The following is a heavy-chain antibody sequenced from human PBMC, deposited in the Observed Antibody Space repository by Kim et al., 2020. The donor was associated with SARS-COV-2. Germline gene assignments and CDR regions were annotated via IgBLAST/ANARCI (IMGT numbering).Heavy chain of an antibody. CDR1: GYRFTNYW. V-gene: IGHV5-51*01. CDR2: IYPGDSNT. Sequence: GESLKISCRASGYRFTNYWIGWVRQMPGKGLEWMGIIYPGDSNTRDNPSFQGQVTISADKSTSTAYLQWSSLKASDGAIYYCARIIVGATTGPVRYFDQWGQGTLVTVSS. CDR3: ARIIVGATTGPVRYFDQ. J-gene: IGHJ4*02. D-gene: IGHD1-26*01.